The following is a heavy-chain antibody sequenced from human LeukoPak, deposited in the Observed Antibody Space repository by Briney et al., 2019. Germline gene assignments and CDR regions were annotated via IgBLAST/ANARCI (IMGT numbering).Heavy chain of an antibody. D-gene: IGHD3-22*01. CDR2: IRNKAYGGTT. J-gene: IGHJ4*02. CDR3: TRDVPPLYSSGHYDNFDY. CDR1: GFRFGDFA. Sequence: GGSLRLSCTASGFRFGDFAMSWVRQAPGKGLEWVGFIRNKAYGGTTQYAASVEDRFTISRDDSKGIAYLQMNSLKTEDTAVYYCTRDVPPLYSSGHYDNFDYWGQGTLVTVSS. V-gene: IGHV3-49*04.